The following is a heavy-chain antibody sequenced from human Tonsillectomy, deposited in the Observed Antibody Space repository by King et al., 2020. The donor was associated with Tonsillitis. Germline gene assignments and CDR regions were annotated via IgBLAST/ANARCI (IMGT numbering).Heavy chain of an antibody. V-gene: IGHV3-30-3*01. CDR2: ISYDGSNK. CDR1: GFTFSSYA. D-gene: IGHD3-22*01. Sequence: VQLVESGGGVVQPGRSLRLSCAASGFTFSSYAMHWVRQAPGKGLEWVAVISYDGSNKYYADSVKGRFTISRDNSKNTLYLQMNSLRAEDTAVYYCAREGGNYYDSSGEEYFDYWGQGTLVTVSS. CDR3: AREGGNYYDSSGEEYFDY. J-gene: IGHJ4*02.